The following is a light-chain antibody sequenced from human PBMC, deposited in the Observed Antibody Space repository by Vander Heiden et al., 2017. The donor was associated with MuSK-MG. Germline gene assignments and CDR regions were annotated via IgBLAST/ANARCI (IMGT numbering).Light chain of an antibody. CDR3: QQYNSYPYT. CDR2: DAS. CDR1: QSISTR. Sequence: DIQMTQSPSTLSASEGDRVTITCRASQSISTRLAWYQQKPGKAPKVLIYDASSLESGVPSRFSGGGSGTEFTLTISSLQPDDFATYYCQQYNSYPYTFGQGANLEIK. V-gene: IGKV1-5*01. J-gene: IGKJ2*01.